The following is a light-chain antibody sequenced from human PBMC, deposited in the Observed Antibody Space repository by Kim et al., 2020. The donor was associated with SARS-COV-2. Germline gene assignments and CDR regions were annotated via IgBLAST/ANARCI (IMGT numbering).Light chain of an antibody. CDR3: QQYSTFPRT. CDR1: QGINKH. J-gene: IGKJ4*01. CDR2: SAS. V-gene: IGKV1-16*02. Sequence: GDIVSFACRARQGINKHLAWFQQKPGNDPKSLIYSASTLQSGFPSKFSGSGFGTDLTLTSSSLQPEDFATYCCQQYSTFPRTFGGGTKVDIK.